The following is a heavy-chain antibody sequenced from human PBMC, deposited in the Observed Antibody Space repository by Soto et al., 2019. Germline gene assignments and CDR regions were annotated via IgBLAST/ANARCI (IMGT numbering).Heavy chain of an antibody. V-gene: IGHV5-10-1*01. D-gene: IGHD3-9*01. CDR3: AREIFGFDS. CDR1: ADTFTTNC. J-gene: IGHJ5*01. Sequence: GESLKISCRASADTFTTNCISWVRQMPGKGLEWMGRIDPRNSFTNYSPSFQAHVTISTDKSINTVYLQWRSLKASDTAIYLCAREIFGFDSWGQGTVVTVS. CDR2: IDPRNSFT.